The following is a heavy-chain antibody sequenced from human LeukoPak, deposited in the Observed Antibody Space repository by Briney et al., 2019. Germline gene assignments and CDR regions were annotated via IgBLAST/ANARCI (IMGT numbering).Heavy chain of an antibody. V-gene: IGHV4-34*01. J-gene: IGHJ6*03. CDR2: MNPSGST. D-gene: IGHD3-22*01. CDR1: GGSFSGYY. Sequence: SETLSLTCAVYGGSFSGYYWTWIRQTPKKGLEWIGEMNPSGSTNYNPSLKSRVTISVDTSKNQFSLELSSVTAADTAVYYCARGRQDVTMIVVVMTAVSYYLDVWGKGTTVTVS. CDR3: ARGRQDVTMIVVVMTAVSYYLDV.